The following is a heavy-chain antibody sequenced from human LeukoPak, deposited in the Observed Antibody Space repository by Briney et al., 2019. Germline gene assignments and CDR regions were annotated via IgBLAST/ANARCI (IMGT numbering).Heavy chain of an antibody. D-gene: IGHD1-7*01. J-gene: IGHJ4*02. CDR1: GFTFNNYA. CDR2: ISSSGRII. Sequence: GGSLRLSCAASGFTFNNYAMSWGRQAPGEGLEWGSYISSSGRIIYYADSVKGGFTISRDNAKNSLYLQMNSLRAEDKAVYYCAREPPWTGTGPDNFDYWGQGTLVTVSS. CDR3: AREPPWTGTGPDNFDY. V-gene: IGHV3-48*03.